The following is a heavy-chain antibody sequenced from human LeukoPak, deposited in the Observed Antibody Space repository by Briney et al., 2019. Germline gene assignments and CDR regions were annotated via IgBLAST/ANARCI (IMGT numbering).Heavy chain of an antibody. CDR2: INHSGST. CDR1: GGSFSGYY. Sequence: SETLSLTCAVYGGSFSGYYWSWIRQPPGKGLEWIGEINHSGSTNYNPSLKSRVTISVDTSKNQFSLKLSSVTAADTAVYYCARAPKYSSCWYWGDYFDYWGQGTLVTVSS. CDR3: ARAPKYSSCWYWGDYFDY. V-gene: IGHV4-34*01. J-gene: IGHJ4*02. D-gene: IGHD6-19*01.